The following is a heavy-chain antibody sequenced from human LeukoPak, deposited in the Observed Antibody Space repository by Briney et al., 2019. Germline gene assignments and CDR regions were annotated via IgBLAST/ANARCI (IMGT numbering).Heavy chain of an antibody. V-gene: IGHV1-18*01. D-gene: IGHD2-15*01. CDR2: ISAYNGNT. CDR1: GYTFTSYG. J-gene: IGHJ4*02. Sequence: GASVKVSCKASGYTFTSYGISWVRQAPGQGLEWMGWISAYNGNTNYAQKRQGRVTMTTDTSTSTAYMELRSLRSDDTAVYYCARVPPPPQYCSGGSCYYGLGYYFDYWGQGTLVTVSS. CDR3: ARVPPPPQYCSGGSCYYGLGYYFDY.